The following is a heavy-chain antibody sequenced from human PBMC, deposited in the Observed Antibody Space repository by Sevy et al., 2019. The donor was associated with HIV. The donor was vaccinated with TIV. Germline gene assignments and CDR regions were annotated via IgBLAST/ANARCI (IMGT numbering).Heavy chain of an antibody. CDR1: GFTFSSYA. CDR3: AKDRGRFLERDNWLDP. V-gene: IGHV3-23*01. J-gene: IGHJ5*02. Sequence: GGSLRLSCAASGFTFSSYAMTWVRQAPGKGLEWVSAISGSGGSTYYADSVKGRFTISRDNSKNTLYLQMNSLRAEDTAVYYCAKDRGRFLERDNWLDPWGQGTLVTVSS. D-gene: IGHD3-3*01. CDR2: ISGSGGST.